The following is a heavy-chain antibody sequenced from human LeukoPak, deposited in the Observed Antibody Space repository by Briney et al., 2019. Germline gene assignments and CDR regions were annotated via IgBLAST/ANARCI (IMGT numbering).Heavy chain of an antibody. CDR3: ARERGEQQLADAFDI. CDR2: IYTSGST. J-gene: IGHJ3*02. CDR1: GGSISSYY. Sequence: SETLSLTCTVSGGSISSYYWSWIRQPAGKGLEWIGRIYTSGSTNYNPSLKSRVTMSVDTSKNQFSLKLSSVTAADTAVYYCARERGEQQLADAFDIWGQGTMVTVSS. V-gene: IGHV4-4*07. D-gene: IGHD6-13*01.